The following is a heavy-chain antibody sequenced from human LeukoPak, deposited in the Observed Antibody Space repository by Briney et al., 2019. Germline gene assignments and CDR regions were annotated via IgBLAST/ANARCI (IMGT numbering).Heavy chain of an antibody. V-gene: IGHV3-53*01. CDR3: AKGTSGYYDV. D-gene: IGHD3-10*01. Sequence: HPGGSLRLSCAASGFSVTSNCMTWLRQSPGKGLAWVSHIYADGTTFYTDSAKGRFTLSRDNPQNTLFLQLSSLRVDDTAIYYCAKGTSGYYDVWGRGARVTVAA. J-gene: IGHJ2*01. CDR2: IYADGTT. CDR1: GFSVTSNC.